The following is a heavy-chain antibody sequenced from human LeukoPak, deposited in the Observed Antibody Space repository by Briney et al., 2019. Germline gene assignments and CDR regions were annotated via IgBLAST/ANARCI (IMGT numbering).Heavy chain of an antibody. J-gene: IGHJ6*02. CDR2: ISSSSSTI. D-gene: IGHD6-25*01. V-gene: IGHV3-48*01. CDR1: GFTFSSYS. CDR3: ARDGSGSWASYGMDV. Sequence: GGSLRLSCAASGFTFSSYSVNWVRQAPGKGLEWVSYISSSSSTIYYADSVKGRFTISRDNAKNSLYLQMNSLRAEDTAVYYCARDGSGSWASYGMDVWGQGTTVTVSS.